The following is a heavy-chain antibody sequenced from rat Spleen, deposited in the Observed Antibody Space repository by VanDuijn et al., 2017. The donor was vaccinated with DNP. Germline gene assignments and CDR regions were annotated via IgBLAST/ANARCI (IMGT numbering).Heavy chain of an antibody. D-gene: IGHD1-6*01. CDR3: ARGVYYGSSWAFDY. V-gene: IGHV5-46*01. CDR2: ISTSGGST. Sequence: EVQLVKSGGGLVQPGRSMKLSCAASGFTFSSFPMAWVRQAPTKGLEWVATISTSGGSTYYRDSVKGRFTISRDNAKSSLYLQMNSLKSEDTATYYCARGVYYGSSWAFDYWGQGVMVTVSS. CDR1: GFTFSSFP. J-gene: IGHJ2*01.